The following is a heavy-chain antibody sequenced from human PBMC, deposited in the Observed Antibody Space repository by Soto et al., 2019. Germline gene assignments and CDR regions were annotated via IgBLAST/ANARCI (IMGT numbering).Heavy chain of an antibody. Sequence: GGSLRLSCAASGFTFSRYSMNWVRQAPGKGLEWVSSIGTRSDIYYAESVKGRFTISRDNAKNSLSLEMDSLRVEDTGVYYCAREETAWPLAYGLDVWGQGTTVTVSS. J-gene: IGHJ6*02. V-gene: IGHV3-21*01. CDR1: GFTFSRYS. D-gene: IGHD2-21*02. CDR2: IGTRSDI. CDR3: AREETAWPLAYGLDV.